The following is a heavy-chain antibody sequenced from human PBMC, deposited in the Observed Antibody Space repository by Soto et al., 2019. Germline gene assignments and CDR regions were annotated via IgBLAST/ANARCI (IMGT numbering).Heavy chain of an antibody. D-gene: IGHD2-8*01. J-gene: IGHJ4*02. V-gene: IGHV3-64*01. CDR1: GFTFSSYA. CDR2: ISSNGGST. CDR3: ARARQYCTNGVCSYYFDY. Sequence: GGSLRLSCAASGFTFSSYAMHWVRQAPGKGLEYVSAISSNGGSTYYANSVKGRFTISRDNSKNTLYLQMGSLRAEDMAVYYCARARQYCTNGVCSYYFDYWGQGTLVTVSS.